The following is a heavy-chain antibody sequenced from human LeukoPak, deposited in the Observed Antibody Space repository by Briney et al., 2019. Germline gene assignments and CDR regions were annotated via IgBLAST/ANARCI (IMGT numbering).Heavy chain of an antibody. CDR3: ARSRGDSSGYYYFDY. V-gene: IGHV4-34*01. CDR1: GGSISSYY. CDR2: INHSGST. Sequence: PSETLSLTCTVSGGSISSYYWSWIRQPPGKGLEWIGEINHSGSTSYNPSLKSRVTISVDTSKNQFSLKLSSVTAADTAVYYCARSRGDSSGYYYFDYWGQGTLVTVSS. D-gene: IGHD3-22*01. J-gene: IGHJ4*02.